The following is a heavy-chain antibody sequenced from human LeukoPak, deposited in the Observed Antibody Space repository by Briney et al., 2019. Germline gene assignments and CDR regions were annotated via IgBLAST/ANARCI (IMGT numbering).Heavy chain of an antibody. Sequence: ASVKVSCKASGYTFTNYAINWVRQAPGQGLEWMGWINTNTGDPTYAQGFTGRFVFSLDTSVSTAYLQISSLKAEDTAVYYCARGVSWDIVGATDYWGQGTLVTVSS. D-gene: IGHD1-26*01. CDR1: GYTFTNYA. CDR2: INTNTGDP. V-gene: IGHV7-4-1*02. J-gene: IGHJ4*02. CDR3: ARGVSWDIVGATDY.